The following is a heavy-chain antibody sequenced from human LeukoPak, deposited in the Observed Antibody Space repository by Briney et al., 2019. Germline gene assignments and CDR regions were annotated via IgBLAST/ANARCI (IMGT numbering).Heavy chain of an antibody. CDR1: GFTFGDDA. V-gene: IGHV3-49*03. CDR3: SRGLHDYGDSNYYFDQ. Sequence: GGSLRLSCTASGFTFGDDAWSWLRQAPGKGLEWICFIRKKGYGETTDYAASVRGRFTISRDDAKSIAYLQMNSLKTEDTALYYCSRGLHDYGDSNYYFDQWGRGTLVTVSS. D-gene: IGHD4-17*01. CDR2: IRKKGYGETT. J-gene: IGHJ4*02.